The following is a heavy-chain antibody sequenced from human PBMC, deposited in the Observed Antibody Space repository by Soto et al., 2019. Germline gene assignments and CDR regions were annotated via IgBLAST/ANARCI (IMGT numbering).Heavy chain of an antibody. CDR2: ISDDGSKK. Sequence: GGCVRLSSPASGFTFSSYGMHWVRKAPGKWLEWVAVISDDGSKKHYADSVKGRFTISRDNSKNTLYLQMNSLSAEDTAVYYCAKGAIFGVVIPSDSWGKGTLVT. D-gene: IGHD3-3*01. J-gene: IGHJ4*02. CDR3: AKGAIFGVVIPSDS. CDR1: GFTFSSYG. V-gene: IGHV3-30*18.